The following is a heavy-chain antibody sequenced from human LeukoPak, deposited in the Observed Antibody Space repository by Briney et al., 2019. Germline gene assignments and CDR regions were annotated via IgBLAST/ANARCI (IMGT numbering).Heavy chain of an antibody. V-gene: IGHV1-18*01. Sequence: ASVKVSCKASGYTFTSYGISWVRQAPGQGLEWMGWISAYNGNTNYAQKLQGRVTMTTDTSTSTAYMELRSLRSDDTAVYYCARGWYCSSTSCYTGGSFYWGQGTLVTVSS. D-gene: IGHD2-2*02. CDR2: ISAYNGNT. J-gene: IGHJ4*02. CDR3: ARGWYCSSTSCYTGGSFY. CDR1: GYTFTSYG.